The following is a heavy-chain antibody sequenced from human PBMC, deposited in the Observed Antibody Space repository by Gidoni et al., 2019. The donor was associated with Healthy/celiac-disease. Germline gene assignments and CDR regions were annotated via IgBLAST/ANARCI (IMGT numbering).Heavy chain of an antibody. J-gene: IGHJ3*02. Sequence: EVQPAESGGGLCQAGGSLRLSCSAYGFTVSSNYMSWVGQAPGKALEWVSVIYSGGSTYYADSVKGRFTISRDNSKNTLYLQMNSLRAEDTAVYYCARVTWPGAFDIWGQGTMVTVSS. CDR3: ARVTWPGAFDI. V-gene: IGHV3-66*01. CDR1: GFTVSSNY. CDR2: IYSGGST.